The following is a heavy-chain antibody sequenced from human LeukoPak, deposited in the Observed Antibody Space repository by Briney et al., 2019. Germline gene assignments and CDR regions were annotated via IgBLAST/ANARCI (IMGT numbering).Heavy chain of an antibody. D-gene: IGHD3-22*01. CDR2: IKQDGSEK. V-gene: IGHV3-7*01. Sequence: GGSLRLSCAASGFTFSSYWMSWVRQAPGKGLERVANIKQDGSEKYYVDSVKGRFTISRDNAKNSLYLQMNSLRAEDTAVYYCARQTNALTYYYDSSGFGYWVQGTLVTVSS. CDR3: ARQTNALTYYYDSSGFGY. CDR1: GFTFSSYW. J-gene: IGHJ1*01.